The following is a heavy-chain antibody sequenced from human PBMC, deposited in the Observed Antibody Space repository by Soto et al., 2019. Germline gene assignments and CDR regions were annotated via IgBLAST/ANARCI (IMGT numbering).Heavy chain of an antibody. J-gene: IGHJ4*02. D-gene: IGHD1-1*01. Sequence: QVQLVQSGAEVRKPGASVKVSCKASAYTFTSYDINWVRQATGQGLEWMGWMNPSSGNSGFAQNFQGRVTMPRNTSISTAYMELSGLTSEDTAVYYCARGRGTNSLGSRVWDYWGQGTLVTVSS. V-gene: IGHV1-8*01. CDR1: AYTFTSYD. CDR2: MNPSSGNS. CDR3: ARGRGTNSLGSRVWDY.